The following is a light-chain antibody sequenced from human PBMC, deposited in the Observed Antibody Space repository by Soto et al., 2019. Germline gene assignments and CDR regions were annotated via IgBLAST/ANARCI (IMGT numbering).Light chain of an antibody. V-gene: IGKV1-39*01. CDR2: GAS. CDR3: QHSYTAPWT. CDR1: ENIIQY. J-gene: IGKJ1*01. Sequence: IQMTQSPSSLSASLGDRVTITCRASENIIQYLNWYQQKPGKVPRLLVYGASRLETGVPSRFSDSGFGTEFTLTIRGLQSEDFATYYCQHSYTAPWTFGQGTKV.